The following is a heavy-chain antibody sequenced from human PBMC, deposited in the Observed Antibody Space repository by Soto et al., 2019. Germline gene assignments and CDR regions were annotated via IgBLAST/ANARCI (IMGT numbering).Heavy chain of an antibody. D-gene: IGHD4-17*01. J-gene: IGHJ5*02. V-gene: IGHV4-59*01. CDR2: IYYSGST. CDR1: GGSISSYY. Sequence: SETLSLTCTVSGGSISSYYWSWIRQPPGKGLEWIGYIYYSGSTNYNPSLKSRVTISVDTSKNQFSLKLSSVTAADTAVYYCARDAYGDYGFVSGGFDPWGQGTLVTVSS. CDR3: ARDAYGDYGFVSGGFDP.